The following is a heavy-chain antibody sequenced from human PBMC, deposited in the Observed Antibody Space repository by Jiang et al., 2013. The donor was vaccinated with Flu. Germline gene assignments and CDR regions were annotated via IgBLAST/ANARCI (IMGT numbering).Heavy chain of an antibody. Sequence: GAEVKKPGESLKISCKGSGYSFANYWIGWVRQMPGKGLEWVGIIFPSDSDTRFSPSSQGQVTISADKSISTAYLQWSSLKASDTAMYYCALAPLNTAMVRNFYYYGMDVWGQGTTVTVSS. J-gene: IGHJ6*02. CDR1: GYSFANYW. CDR3: ALAPLNTAMVRNFYYYGMDV. V-gene: IGHV5-51*01. CDR2: IFPSDSDT. D-gene: IGHD5-18*01.